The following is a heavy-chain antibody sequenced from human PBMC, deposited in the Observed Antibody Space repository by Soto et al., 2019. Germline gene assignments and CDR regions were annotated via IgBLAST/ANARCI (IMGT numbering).Heavy chain of an antibody. CDR2: VEYSGIT. Sequence: SGTLFPPPPVPGSPLRPTTFFLGLLRQPPGNGLEWIGSVEYSGITYYNPSLKSRLSISVESSSTHFSLRLSSVTAADTALYYCVRHRVSDMLTGALDPWGQGIMVTVSS. CDR1: GSPLRPTTFF. CDR3: VRHRVSDMLTGALDP. V-gene: IGHV4-39*01. J-gene: IGHJ5*02. D-gene: IGHD3-9*01.